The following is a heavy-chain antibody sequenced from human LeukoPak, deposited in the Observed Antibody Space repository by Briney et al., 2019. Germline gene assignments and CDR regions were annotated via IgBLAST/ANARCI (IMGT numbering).Heavy chain of an antibody. J-gene: IGHJ4*02. D-gene: IGHD5-12*01. CDR2: IIPILGIA. CDR3: ARDHGLYSGYDSGDFDY. V-gene: IGHV1-69*04. CDR1: GGTFSSYA. Sequence: GASVKVSCKASGGTFSSYAISWVRQAPGQGLEWMGRIIPILGIANYAQKFQGRVTITADKSTSTVYMELSSLRSEDTAVYYCARDHGLYSGYDSGDFDYWGQGTLVTVSS.